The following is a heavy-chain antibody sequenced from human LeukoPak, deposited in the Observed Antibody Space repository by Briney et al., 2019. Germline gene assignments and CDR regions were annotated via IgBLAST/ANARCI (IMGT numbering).Heavy chain of an antibody. CDR2: IRYDGSNK. Sequence: GGSLRLSCAASGFTFSSYGMYLVRQAPGKGLEWVAFIRYDGSNKYYADSVKGRFTISRDNSKNTLYLQMNSLRAEDTAVYYCAKNRAGFDYWGQGTLVTVSS. CDR1: GFTFSSYG. D-gene: IGHD1-14*01. V-gene: IGHV3-30*02. CDR3: AKNRAGFDY. J-gene: IGHJ4*02.